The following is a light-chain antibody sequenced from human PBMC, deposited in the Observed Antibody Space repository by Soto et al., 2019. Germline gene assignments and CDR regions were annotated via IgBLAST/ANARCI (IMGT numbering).Light chain of an antibody. CDR2: EAY. CDR3: CSNAVGSTYV. CDR1: STGVGSHKL. V-gene: IGLV2-23*01. J-gene: IGLJ1*01. Sequence: QSALTQPASVSGSPGQSITISCTGTSTGVGSHKLVSWYQQYPGNAPKLIIFEAYKRPSGVSNRFSGSKSGSTASLTISGLQAEDEADYYCCSNAVGSTYVFGTGTKV.